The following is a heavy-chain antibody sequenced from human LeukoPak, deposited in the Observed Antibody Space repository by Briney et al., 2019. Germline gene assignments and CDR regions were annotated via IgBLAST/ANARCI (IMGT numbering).Heavy chain of an antibody. CDR1: GFTFSSYT. CDR2: ISSSSSYI. D-gene: IGHD5-18*01. CDR3: ARGEDSYGPLAYYYYMDV. V-gene: IGHV3-21*01. J-gene: IGHJ6*03. Sequence: GGSLRLSCAASGFTFSSYTMNWVRQGPGKGLEWVSCISSSSSYIYYADSVKGRFTISRDNAKNSLYLQVNSLRAEDTAVYYCARGEDSYGPLAYYYYMDVWGKGTTVTVSS.